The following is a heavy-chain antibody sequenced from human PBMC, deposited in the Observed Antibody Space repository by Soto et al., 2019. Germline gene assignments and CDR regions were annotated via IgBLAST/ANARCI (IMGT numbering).Heavy chain of an antibody. CDR1: GGSISSSSYY. CDR3: ARRREALWFGELSGFDP. V-gene: IGHV4-39*01. CDR2: IYYSGST. J-gene: IGHJ5*02. D-gene: IGHD3-10*01. Sequence: TLSLTCTVSGGSISSSSYYWGWIRQPPGKGLEWIGSIYYSGSTYYNPSLKSRVTISVDTSKNQFSLKLSSVTAADTAVYYCARRREALWFGELSGFDPWGQGTLVTVSS.